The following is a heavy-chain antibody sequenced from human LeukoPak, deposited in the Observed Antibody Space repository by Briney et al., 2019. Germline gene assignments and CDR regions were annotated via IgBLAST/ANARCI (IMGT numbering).Heavy chain of an antibody. Sequence: GGSLRLSCAASGFTFSNYWMNWVRQAPGKGLEWVANIKQDGSEKYYVDSVKGRFTISRDNAKNSLYLQMNSLRAEDTAVYYCARDNRDYDSSGYPSHFDYWGQGTLVTVSS. CDR2: IKQDGSEK. D-gene: IGHD3-22*01. CDR3: ARDNRDYDSSGYPSHFDY. V-gene: IGHV3-7*01. CDR1: GFTFSNYW. J-gene: IGHJ4*02.